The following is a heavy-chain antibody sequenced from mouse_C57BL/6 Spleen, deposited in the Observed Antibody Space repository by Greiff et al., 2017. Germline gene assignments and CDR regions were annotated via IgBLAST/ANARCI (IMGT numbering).Heavy chain of an antibody. CDR2: INPNNGGT. CDR1: GYTFTDYY. Sequence: VQLQQSGPELVKPGASVKISCKASGYTFTDYYMNWVKQSHGKSLEWIGDINPNNGGTSYNQKFKGKATLTVDKSSSTAYMELRSLTSEDSAVYYCARAVVAPYAMDYWGQGTSVTVSS. J-gene: IGHJ4*01. CDR3: ARAVVAPYAMDY. D-gene: IGHD1-1*01. V-gene: IGHV1-26*01.